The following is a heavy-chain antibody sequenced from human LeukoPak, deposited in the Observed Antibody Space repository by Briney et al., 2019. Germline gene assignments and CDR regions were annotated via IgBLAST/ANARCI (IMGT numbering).Heavy chain of an antibody. CDR3: AGRPYYDTAKFDY. CDR2: INHSGST. V-gene: IGHV4-34*01. CDR1: GGSFSGYY. J-gene: IGHJ4*02. Sequence: SETLSPTCAVCGGSFSGYYWSWIRQPPGKGLEWIGEINHSGSTNYNPSLKSRVTISVDTSKNQFSLKLSSVTAADTAVYYCAGRPYYDTAKFDYWGQGTLVTVSS. D-gene: IGHD3-22*01.